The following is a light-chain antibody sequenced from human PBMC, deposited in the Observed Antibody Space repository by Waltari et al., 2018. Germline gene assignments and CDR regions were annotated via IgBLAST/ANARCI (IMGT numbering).Light chain of an antibody. J-gene: IGLJ1*01. CDR2: GVS. CDR1: SSDVGGYNY. CDR3: SSHTSSSTRV. Sequence: QSALTQPASVSGSPGQSITISCTGTSSDVGGYNYVSWYQQHPGKAPKLMIYGVSNRPSGGSNRFSDSKSGNTASLTISGLQAEDEADYYCSSHTSSSTRVFGTGTKVTVL. V-gene: IGLV2-14*03.